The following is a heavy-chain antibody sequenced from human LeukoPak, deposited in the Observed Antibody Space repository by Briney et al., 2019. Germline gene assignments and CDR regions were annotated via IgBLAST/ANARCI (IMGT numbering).Heavy chain of an antibody. CDR1: GGSFSGYY. V-gene: IGHV4-34*01. CDR3: ASWGAYGGSRSTEFDY. D-gene: IGHD4-23*01. J-gene: IGHJ4*02. Sequence: PSETLSLTCAVYGGSFSGYYWSWIRQPPGKGLEWIGEINHSGSTSYNPSLKSRVTISVDTSKNQFSLKLSSVTAADTAVYYCASWGAYGGSRSTEFDYWGQGTLVTVSS. CDR2: INHSGST.